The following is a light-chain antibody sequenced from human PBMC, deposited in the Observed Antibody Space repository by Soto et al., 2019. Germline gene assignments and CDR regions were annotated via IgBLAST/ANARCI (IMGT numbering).Light chain of an antibody. CDR3: QQYNHWSSIT. CDR1: QSVSSN. J-gene: IGKJ5*01. CDR2: RAS. V-gene: IGKV3-15*01. Sequence: EIVTTQSPATLSVSPGERALLSCRASQSVSSNLGWYQQKPGQAPRLLIYRASTRATGIPARFSGSGSGTEFTLTISSLQSEDSAVYYCQQYNHWSSITFGQGTRLEIK.